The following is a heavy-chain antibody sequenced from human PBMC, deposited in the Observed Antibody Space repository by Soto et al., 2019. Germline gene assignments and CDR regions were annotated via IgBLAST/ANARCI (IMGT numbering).Heavy chain of an antibody. CDR2: INPSGGST. CDR3: ARGSLITGTTGPYYYGMDV. V-gene: IGHV1-46*01. CDR1: GYTFTSYY. J-gene: IGHJ6*02. D-gene: IGHD1-7*01. Sequence: ASVKVSCKASGYTFTSYYMHWVRQAPGQGLEWMGIINPSGGSTSYAQKFQGRVTMTRDTSTSTVYMELSSLRSEDTAVNYCARGSLITGTTGPYYYGMDVWGQGTTVTVSS.